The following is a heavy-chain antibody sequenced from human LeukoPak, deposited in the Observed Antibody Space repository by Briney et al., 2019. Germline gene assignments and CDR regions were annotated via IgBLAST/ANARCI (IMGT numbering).Heavy chain of an antibody. CDR1: GFSFSSYA. J-gene: IGHJ4*02. CDR3: AKDRNGYNYRDY. CDR2: ISGSGGTT. Sequence: GGSLRLSCAASGFSFSSYAMSWVRQAPGKGLEWVSGISGSGGTTYYADSVKGRITISRDNSKNTLYLQMNSLRAEDTAVYYCAKDRNGYNYRDYWGQGTLVTLST. V-gene: IGHV3-23*01. D-gene: IGHD5-24*01.